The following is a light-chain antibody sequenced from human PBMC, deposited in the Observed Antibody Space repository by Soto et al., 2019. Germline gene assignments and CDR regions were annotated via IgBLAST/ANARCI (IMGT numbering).Light chain of an antibody. CDR3: QQRSNWPTWT. CDR2: GAS. J-gene: IGKJ5*01. Sequence: EIVMTQSPATLSVSPGERATLSCRASQSVSSNLAWYQQKPGQAPRLLIYGASTRATGIPARFSGSGSGTDFTLTISSLEPEDFAVYYCQQRSNWPTWTFGQGTRLEIK. V-gene: IGKV3-15*01. CDR1: QSVSSN.